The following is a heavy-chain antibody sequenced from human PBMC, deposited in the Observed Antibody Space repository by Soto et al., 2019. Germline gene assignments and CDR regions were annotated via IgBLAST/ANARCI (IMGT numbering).Heavy chain of an antibody. V-gene: IGHV1-8*01. CDR1: GYTFATSD. J-gene: IGHJ4*02. Sequence: QVQLVQSGAEVKKPGASVKVSCKASGYTFATSDINWVRQAAGQGLEWMGWMNPNSGNTGYAHKFQGRVTLTRDTSISTAYMELSSLRSEDTAVYYCARRLGYNRFDYWGQGTLVTVSS. CDR2: MNPNSGNT. D-gene: IGHD5-12*01. CDR3: ARRLGYNRFDY.